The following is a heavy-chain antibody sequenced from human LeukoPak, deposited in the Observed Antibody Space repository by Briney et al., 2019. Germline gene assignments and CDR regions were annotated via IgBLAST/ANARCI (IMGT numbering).Heavy chain of an antibody. J-gene: IGHJ6*03. CDR3: ARVGRSRGSLPNSYYYMDV. V-gene: IGHV1-69*05. D-gene: IGHD1-26*01. Sequence: GSSVKVSCKASGDIFNSYSISWVRQAPGQGLEWMGGIIPIFGSANYAQTFQDRVTITTDQSTSTAYMELSSLSSEDTAVYYCARVGRSRGSLPNSYYYMDVWGTGTTVTVSS. CDR2: IIPIFGSA. CDR1: GDIFNSYS.